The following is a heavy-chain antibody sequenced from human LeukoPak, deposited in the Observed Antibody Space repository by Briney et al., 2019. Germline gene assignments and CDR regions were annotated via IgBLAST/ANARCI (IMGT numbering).Heavy chain of an antibody. CDR3: ARDQSRLDYYDTSGYYQRFYYGMDV. V-gene: IGHV3-7*05. CDR2: IKQDGSEK. D-gene: IGHD3-22*01. CDR1: GFTLSSYG. Sequence: GGSLRLSCAASGFTLSSYGMSWVRQAPGKGLEWVANIKQDGSEKYYVDSVKGRFTISRDNAKNSLYLQMNSLRAEDTAVYYCARDQSRLDYYDTSGYYQRFYYGMDVWGQGTTVTVSS. J-gene: IGHJ6*02.